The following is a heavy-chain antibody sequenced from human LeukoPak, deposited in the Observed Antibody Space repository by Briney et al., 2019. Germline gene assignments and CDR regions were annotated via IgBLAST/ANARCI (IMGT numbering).Heavy chain of an antibody. D-gene: IGHD3-16*01. V-gene: IGHV3-64*01. CDR2: ISSNGGST. CDR3: ARRMMYYDYVWGSSSHDAFDI. Sequence: GGSLRLSCSASGFTFSSYAMHWVRQAPGKGLEYVSAISSNGGSTYYANSVKGRFTISRDNSKNTLYLQMGSLRAEDMAVYYCARRMMYYDYVWGSSSHDAFDIWGQGTMVTVSS. J-gene: IGHJ3*02. CDR1: GFTFSSYA.